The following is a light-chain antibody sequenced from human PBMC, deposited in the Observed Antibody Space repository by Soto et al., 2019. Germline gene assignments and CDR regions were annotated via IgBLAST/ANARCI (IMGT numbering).Light chain of an antibody. J-gene: IGKJ2*01. CDR3: QQRSNWLYT. V-gene: IGKV3-11*01. CDR2: DAS. CDR1: QSVSSY. Sequence: EIVLTQSPATLSLSPGERATLSCRSSQSVSSYLAWYQQKPGQAPRLLIYDASNRATGIPARFSGSGSGTDFTLTISSLEPADFAVYYCQQRSNWLYTFGQPTNLPIK.